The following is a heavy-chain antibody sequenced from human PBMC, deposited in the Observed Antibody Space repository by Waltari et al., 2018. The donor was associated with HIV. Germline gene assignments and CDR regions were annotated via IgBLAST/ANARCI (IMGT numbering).Heavy chain of an antibody. J-gene: IGHJ6*02. CDR3: VRIAGGISSSPSHYYGLDV. CDR2: IYYTGIT. CDR1: GGSISIANFH. Sequence: QMQLQESGPGHVQPSETLSLTCSVSGGSISIANFHWGWIHQSPGKGLEWIASIYYTGITYYNPSLKSRPTISVDTSKNQFSLKLTSVTAAGTAVYYCVRIAGGISSSPSHYYGLDVWGQGTTVIVSS. D-gene: IGHD3-3*02. V-gene: IGHV4-39*01.